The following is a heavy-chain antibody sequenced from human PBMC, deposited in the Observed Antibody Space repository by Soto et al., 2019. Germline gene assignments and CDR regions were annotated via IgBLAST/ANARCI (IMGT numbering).Heavy chain of an antibody. D-gene: IGHD5-18*01. CDR1: GFTFSSYG. J-gene: IGHJ6*02. Sequence: QVQLVESGGGVVQPGRSLRLSCAASGFTFSSYGMHWVRQAPGKGLAWVAVISYYGSNKYYADSVKGRFTISRDNSKNTLYLQMNSLRAEDRAVYYCANLGFNPQKGASYGYDNFRYGMDVWGQGTTVTVSS. CDR2: ISYYGSNK. V-gene: IGHV3-30*18. CDR3: ANLGFNPQKGASYGYDNFRYGMDV.